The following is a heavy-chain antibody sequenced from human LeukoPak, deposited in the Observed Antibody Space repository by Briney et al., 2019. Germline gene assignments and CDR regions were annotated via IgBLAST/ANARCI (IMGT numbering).Heavy chain of an antibody. CDR3: ARSYDPASYYYYYGMDV. Sequence: SETLSLTCTVSGGSISSGGYYWSWIRQHPGKGLEWIGYIYYGGSTYYNPSLKSRVTISVDTSKNQFSLKLSSVTAADTAVYYCARSYDPASYYYYYGMDVWGQGTTVTVSS. CDR2: IYYGGST. D-gene: IGHD5-12*01. V-gene: IGHV4-31*03. CDR1: GGSISSGGYY. J-gene: IGHJ6*02.